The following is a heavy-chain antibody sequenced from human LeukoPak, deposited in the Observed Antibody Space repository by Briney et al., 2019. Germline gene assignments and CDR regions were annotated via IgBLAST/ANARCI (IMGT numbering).Heavy chain of an antibody. V-gene: IGHV3-23*01. D-gene: IGHD2-2*01. CDR2: ISGGGDST. J-gene: IGHJ4*02. CDR1: GFTFRNAW. CDR3: AKLGCTGTFCYANY. Sequence: QAGGSLRLSCAASGFTFRNAWMSWVRQTPGKGLEWVSVISGGGDSTDYADSMKGRFTISRDNSKNTLYLQMNSLRAEDTALYYCAKLGCTGTFCYANYWGQGTLVTVSS.